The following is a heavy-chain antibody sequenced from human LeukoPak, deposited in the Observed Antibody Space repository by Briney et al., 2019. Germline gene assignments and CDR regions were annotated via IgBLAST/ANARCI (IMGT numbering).Heavy chain of an antibody. D-gene: IGHD3-22*01. J-gene: IGHJ5*02. CDR1: GFTFSSYS. V-gene: IGHV3-21*04. CDR2: ISSSSSYI. Sequence: PGGSLRLSCAASGFTFSSYSMNWVRQAPGKGLEWVSSISSSSSYIYYADSVKGRLTISRDNSRNTLYLQMNSLRAEDTAVYYCAKDQPPYYYDSSGYYLTTWGQGTLVTVSS. CDR3: AKDQPPYYYDSSGYYLTT.